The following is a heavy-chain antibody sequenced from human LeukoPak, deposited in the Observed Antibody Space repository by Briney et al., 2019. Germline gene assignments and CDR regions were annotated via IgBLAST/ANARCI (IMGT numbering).Heavy chain of an antibody. CDR1: GGSISSGDYY. J-gene: IGHJ4*02. CDR3: ARHRGSSSNFDY. CDR2: IYYSGST. Sequence: SETLSLTCTVSGGSISSGDYYWSWIRQPPGKGLEYIGSIYYSGSTYYTPSLKSRVTISVDTSKNQFSLKLSSVTATDTAVYYCARHRGSSSNFDYWGQGTLVTVSS. D-gene: IGHD6-6*01. V-gene: IGHV4-39*01.